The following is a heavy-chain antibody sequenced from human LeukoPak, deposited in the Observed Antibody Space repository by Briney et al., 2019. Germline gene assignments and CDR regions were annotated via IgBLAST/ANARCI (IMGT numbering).Heavy chain of an antibody. J-gene: IGHJ4*02. V-gene: IGHV4-59*11. CDR1: GGSISGHY. D-gene: IGHD2-15*01. Sequence: PSETLSLTCTVSGGSISGHYWNWMRQPPGKGLQWIGHVYDNRYTRYNPSLNSRVTLSVDTSLNQFSLRLKSVTAADTAVYFCARDACSSRSCYGGEVGSFDSWGRGTLVTVSS. CDR2: VYDNRYT. CDR3: ARDACSSRSCYGGEVGSFDS.